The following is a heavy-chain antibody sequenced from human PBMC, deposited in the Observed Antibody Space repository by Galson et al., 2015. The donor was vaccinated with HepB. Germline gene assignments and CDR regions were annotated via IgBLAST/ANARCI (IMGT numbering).Heavy chain of an antibody. CDR2: IWYDGSGK. J-gene: IGHJ4*02. Sequence: SQRLSCAASGFSFSNYGLHWVRQAPGKGLEWVAVIWYDGSGKYYADSVKGRFSISRDNSKKMVYLQMNNLGAEDTAVYYCARGWELFSYSFYYWGQGTLVTVSS. V-gene: IGHV3-33*08. D-gene: IGHD4-23*01. CDR3: ARGWELFSYSFYY. CDR1: GFSFSNYG.